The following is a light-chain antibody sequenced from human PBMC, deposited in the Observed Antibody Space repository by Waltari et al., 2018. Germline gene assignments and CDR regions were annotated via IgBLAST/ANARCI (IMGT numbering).Light chain of an antibody. V-gene: IGKV2D-29*02. CDR1: QSLLHSDGKTY. Sequence: DIVMTQTPLSLSVTPGQPASISCKSSQSLLHSDGKTYLFWYLQKPGQSPQALIYEVSNRLSGVPDRFSGSGSGTDFTLRISRVEAEDVGVYYCKQTIQLPITFGQGTRLEIK. CDR3: KQTIQLPIT. J-gene: IGKJ5*01. CDR2: EVS.